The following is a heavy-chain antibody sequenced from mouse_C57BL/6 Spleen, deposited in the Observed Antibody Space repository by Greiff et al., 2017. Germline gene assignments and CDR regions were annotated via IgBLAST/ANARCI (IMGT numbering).Heavy chain of an antibody. CDR3: TRDGNYVGAMDY. J-gene: IGHJ4*01. CDR1: GYTFTDYE. Sequence: QVQLQQSGAELVRPGASVTLSCKASGYTFTDYEMHWVKQTPVHGLEWIGAIDPESGGTAYNQKFKGKARLTADKSSSTAYMELRSLTSEDSAVYYCTRDGNYVGAMDYWGQGTSVTVSS. CDR2: IDPESGGT. V-gene: IGHV1-15*01. D-gene: IGHD2-1*01.